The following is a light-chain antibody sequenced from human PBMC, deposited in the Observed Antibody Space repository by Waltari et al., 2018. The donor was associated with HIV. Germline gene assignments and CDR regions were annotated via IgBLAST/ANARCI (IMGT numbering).Light chain of an antibody. J-gene: IGLJ3*02. CDR3: NSRDSSGNPL. Sequence: SSELTQDPAVSVALGQTVRISCQGDSLSTYFPSWYQQKPGQAPILVVYGNNKRPSGIPDRFSGSRSGNTASLTITGAQAEDEAAYYCNSRDSSGNPLFGGGAKLTVL. CDR2: GNN. V-gene: IGLV3-19*01. CDR1: SLSTYF.